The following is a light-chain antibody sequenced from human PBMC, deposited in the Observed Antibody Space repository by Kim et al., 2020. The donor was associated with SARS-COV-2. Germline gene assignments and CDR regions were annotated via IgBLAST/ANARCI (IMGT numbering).Light chain of an antibody. Sequence: SPGERATLSCRASQSVSSSYLAWYQQKPGQAPRPLIYGASSRATGIPDSFSGSGSGTDFTLTISRLEPEDFAVYYCQQYGSSPQTFGQGTKVDIK. CDR3: QQYGSSPQT. J-gene: IGKJ1*01. V-gene: IGKV3-20*01. CDR2: GAS. CDR1: QSVSSSY.